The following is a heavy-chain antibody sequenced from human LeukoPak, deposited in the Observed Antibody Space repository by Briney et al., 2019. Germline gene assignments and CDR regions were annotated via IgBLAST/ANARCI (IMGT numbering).Heavy chain of an antibody. V-gene: IGHV1-8*01. CDR1: GYTFTSYD. CDR3: ARAIPRLKTIVVVPACYFDY. CDR2: MNPNSGNT. J-gene: IGHJ4*02. D-gene: IGHD2-2*01. Sequence: ASVKVSCKASGYTFTSYDINWVRQATGQGLEWMGWMNPNSGNTGYAQKFQGRVTMTRNTSISTAYMELSSLRSEDTAVYYCARAIPRLKTIVVVPACYFDYWGQGTLVTVSS.